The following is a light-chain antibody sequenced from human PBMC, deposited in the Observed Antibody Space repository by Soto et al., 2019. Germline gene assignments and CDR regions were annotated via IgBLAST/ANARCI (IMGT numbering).Light chain of an antibody. J-gene: IGLJ2*01. V-gene: IGLV2-14*01. CDR3: SSYRSTGRSTVV. CDR2: GVR. CDR1: RSDVGGYNY. Sequence: QSVLTQPASVSGSPGQSITISCTGTRSDVGGYNYVSWYQQNPGKAPKLMIYGVRYRPSGVSNRVSGSKSGNTASLTVSGLQADDEADYYYSSYRSTGRSTVVFGGGTTLTVL.